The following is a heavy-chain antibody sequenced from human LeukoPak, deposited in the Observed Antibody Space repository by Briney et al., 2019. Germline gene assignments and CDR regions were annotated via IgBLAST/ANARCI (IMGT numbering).Heavy chain of an antibody. Sequence: GGSLRLSCAASGFTFSSYRMHWVRQAPGKGLEWVSSISSSSSYIYYADSVKGRFTISRDNAKNSLYLQMNSLRAEDTAVYYCARGRLRSNAFDIWGQGTMVTVSS. V-gene: IGHV3-21*01. D-gene: IGHD4-17*01. J-gene: IGHJ3*02. CDR1: GFTFSSYR. CDR3: ARGRLRSNAFDI. CDR2: ISSSSSYI.